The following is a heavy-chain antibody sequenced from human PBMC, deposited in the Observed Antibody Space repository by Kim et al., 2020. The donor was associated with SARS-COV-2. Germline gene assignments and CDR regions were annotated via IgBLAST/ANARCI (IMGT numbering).Heavy chain of an antibody. J-gene: IGHJ6*02. D-gene: IGHD4-17*01. Sequence: GGSLRLSCAASGFTFSSYGMHWVRQAPGKGLEWVAVISYDGSNKYYADSVKGRFSISRDNSKNTLYLQMNSLRAEDTAVYYCAKDLAPSYGDYVTYYYYYCMDVWGQGTTVTVS. CDR3: AKDLAPSYGDYVTYYYYYCMDV. CDR2: ISYDGSNK. V-gene: IGHV3-30*18. CDR1: GFTFSSYG.